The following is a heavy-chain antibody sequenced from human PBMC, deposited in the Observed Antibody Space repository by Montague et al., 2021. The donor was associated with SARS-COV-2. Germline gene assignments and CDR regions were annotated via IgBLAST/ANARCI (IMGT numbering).Heavy chain of an antibody. CDR2: IYYSGST. D-gene: IGHD5-12*01. J-gene: IGHJ2*01. CDR3: AGDRGRFWHFDL. V-gene: IGHV4-59*01. Sequence: SATLSLTCTVSGGSISSYYWNWIRQSPGKGLEWIGYIYYSGSTKYNPSLKSRVTISVDTSKSQMSLRLNSVTAADTAVYYCAGDRGRFWHFDLWGRGTLVTVSS. CDR1: GGSISSYY.